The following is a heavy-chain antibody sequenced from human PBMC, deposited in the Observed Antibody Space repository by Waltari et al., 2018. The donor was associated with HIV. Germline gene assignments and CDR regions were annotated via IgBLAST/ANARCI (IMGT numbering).Heavy chain of an antibody. CDR1: GGSFSGYY. CDR2: INHSGST. V-gene: IGHV4-34*01. J-gene: IGHJ4*02. Sequence: QVQLQQWGAGLLKPSETLSLTCAVYGGSFSGYYWIWIRQPPGKGLEWIGEINHSGSTNYNPSLKSRVTISVDTSKNQFSLKLSSVTAADTAVYYCARGQTTVTLFDYWGQGTLVTVSS. CDR3: ARGQTTVTLFDY. D-gene: IGHD4-17*01.